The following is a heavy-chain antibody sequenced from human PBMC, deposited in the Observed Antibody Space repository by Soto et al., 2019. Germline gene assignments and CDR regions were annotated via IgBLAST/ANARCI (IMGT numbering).Heavy chain of an antibody. CDR3: ARGPSGDKVDY. CDR2: IYDGGRT. D-gene: IGHD7-27*01. V-gene: IGHV4-30-4*01. CDR1: GGSISTVDYW. Sequence: PSETLSLTCTVSGGSISTVDYWWSWIRQSPDMGLEWIGHIYDGGRTYNNPSLESRVTMSVDTSKSQLSLTLSSVSAADTAVYYCARGPSGDKVDYWGQGIQVTVSS. J-gene: IGHJ4*02.